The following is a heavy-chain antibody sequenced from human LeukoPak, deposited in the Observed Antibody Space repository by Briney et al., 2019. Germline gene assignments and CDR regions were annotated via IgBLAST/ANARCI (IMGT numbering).Heavy chain of an antibody. Sequence: ASVKVSCKASGYTFTIYGISWVRQAPGQGLEWMGWISAYNGNTNYAQKLQGRVTMTTDTSTSTAYMELRSLGSDDTAVYYCAREGSTGYRFDYWGQGTLVTVSS. CDR3: AREGSTGYRFDY. CDR2: ISAYNGNT. CDR1: GYTFTIYG. D-gene: IGHD3-9*01. V-gene: IGHV1-18*01. J-gene: IGHJ4*02.